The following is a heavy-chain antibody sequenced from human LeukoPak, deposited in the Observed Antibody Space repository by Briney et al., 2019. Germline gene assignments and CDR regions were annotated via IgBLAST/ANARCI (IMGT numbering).Heavy chain of an antibody. CDR2: IYYSGST. V-gene: IGHV4-59*01. CDR1: GASISSYY. Sequence: SETLSLTCTVSGASISSYYWSWIRQPPGKGLEWIGYIYYSGSTNYNPSLKSRVTISVDTSKNQFSLKLSSVTAADTAVYYCARADVETNGFDYWGQGTLVTVSS. J-gene: IGHJ4*02. D-gene: IGHD1-1*01. CDR3: ARADVETNGFDY.